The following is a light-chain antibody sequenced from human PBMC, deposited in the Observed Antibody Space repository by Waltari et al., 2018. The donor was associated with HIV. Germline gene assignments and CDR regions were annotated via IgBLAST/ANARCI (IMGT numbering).Light chain of an antibody. CDR3: LLSYSGGPWV. Sequence: QAVVTQEPSLTVSPGDTVTLTCGSSTGAVTSGHYPYWFQQKPGQAPTTVIYDTKNKPSWTPARCAGALVGDKAARTLSGAQPEYEADYYCLLSYSGGPWVFGGGTKLTVL. CDR1: TGAVTSGHY. V-gene: IGLV7-46*01. J-gene: IGLJ3*02. CDR2: DTK.